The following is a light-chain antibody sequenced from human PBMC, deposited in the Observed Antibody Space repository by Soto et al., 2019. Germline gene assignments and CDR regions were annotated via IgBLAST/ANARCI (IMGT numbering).Light chain of an antibody. CDR2: GAS. J-gene: IGKJ1*01. Sequence: EIVLTQSPGTLSLSPGERATLSCRASQSVSSSYLAWYQQKPGQAPRLLIYGASSRATGIPDRFSGSGSGTDFTLTSSRLEPEDFAVYYCQQYGSSFTWTFGQGTKVEIK. V-gene: IGKV3-20*01. CDR3: QQYGSSFTWT. CDR1: QSVSSSY.